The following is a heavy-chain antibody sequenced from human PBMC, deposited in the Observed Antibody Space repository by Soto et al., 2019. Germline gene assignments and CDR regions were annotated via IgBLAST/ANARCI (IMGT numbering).Heavy chain of an antibody. CDR2: IYYSGST. V-gene: IGHV4-61*01. J-gene: IGHJ6*02. D-gene: IGHD3-22*01. CDR3: ARDMDDSSGYGGDYYYYGMDV. CDR1: GGSVSSGSYY. Sequence: QVQLQESGPGLVKPSETLSLTCTVSGGSVSSGSYYWSWIRQPPGKGLEWIGYIYYSGSTNYNPSLKSRVTIPVDTSKNQFSLKLSSVTAADTAVYYCARDMDDSSGYGGDYYYYGMDVWGQGTTVTVSS.